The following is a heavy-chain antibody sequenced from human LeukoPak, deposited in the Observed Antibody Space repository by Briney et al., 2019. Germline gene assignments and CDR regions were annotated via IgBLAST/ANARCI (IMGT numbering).Heavy chain of an antibody. CDR3: ARDRGYYDSRRYGMDV. CDR1: GFTFSSYA. V-gene: IGHV3-23*01. Sequence: PGGSLRLSCAASGFTFSSYAMSWVRQAPGKGLEWVSAISGSGGSTYYADSVKGRFTISRDNSKNTLYLQMNSLRAEDTAVYYCARDRGYYDSRRYGMDVWGQGTTVTVSS. J-gene: IGHJ6*02. CDR2: ISGSGGST. D-gene: IGHD3-22*01.